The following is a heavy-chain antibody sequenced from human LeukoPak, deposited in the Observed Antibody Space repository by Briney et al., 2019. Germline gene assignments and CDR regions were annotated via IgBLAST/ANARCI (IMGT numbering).Heavy chain of an antibody. V-gene: IGHV4-34*01. CDR1: GGSISSYY. D-gene: IGHD3-22*01. J-gene: IGHJ4*02. CDR2: INHSGST. Sequence: SETLSLTCTVSGGSISSYYWSWIRQPPGKGLEWIGEINHSGSTNYNPSLKSRVTISVDTSKNQFSLKLSSVTAADTAVYYCARAPYDSSGYYWGQGTLVTVSS. CDR3: ARAPYDSSGYY.